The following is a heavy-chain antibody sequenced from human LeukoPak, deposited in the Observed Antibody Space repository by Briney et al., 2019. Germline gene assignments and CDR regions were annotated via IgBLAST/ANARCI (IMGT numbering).Heavy chain of an antibody. J-gene: IGHJ4*02. CDR3: ARGSTVTYNLDY. CDR2: ISSSSSYI. V-gene: IGHV3-21*01. Sequence: GGSLRLSCAASGFTFSSYSMNWVRQAPGKGLEWVSSISSSSSYIYYADSVKGRFTISRDNAKNSLYLQMNSLRAEDTAVYYCARGSTVTYNLDYWGQGTLVTVSS. CDR1: GFTFSSYS. D-gene: IGHD4-17*01.